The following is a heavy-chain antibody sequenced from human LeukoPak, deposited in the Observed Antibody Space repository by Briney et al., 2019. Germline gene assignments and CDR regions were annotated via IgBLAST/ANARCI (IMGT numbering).Heavy chain of an antibody. J-gene: IGHJ3*02. CDR1: VGSISSYY. CDR2: IYTSGST. CDR3: ARVRGRNAFDI. Sequence: SETLSLTCTVSVGSISSYYWSWLRQPAGKGLEWIGRIYTSGSTNYNPSLKSRVTISVDTSKNQFSLKLSSVTAADTAVYFCARVRGRNAFDIWGQGTMVTVSS. V-gene: IGHV4-4*07.